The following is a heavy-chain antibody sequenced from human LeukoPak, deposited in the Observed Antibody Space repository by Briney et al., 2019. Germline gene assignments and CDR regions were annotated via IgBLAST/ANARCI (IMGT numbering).Heavy chain of an antibody. D-gene: IGHD3-3*01. V-gene: IGHV3-7*01. CDR2: IKQDGSEK. CDR1: GFTFSSYW. Sequence: GGSLRLSCAASGFTFSSYWMSWVRQAPGKGLEWVANIKQDGSEKYYVDSVKGRFTISRDNAKNSLYLQMNSLRAEDTAVYYCARGDNYDFWSGYENWFDPWGQGTLVTVSS. J-gene: IGHJ5*02. CDR3: ARGDNYDFWSGYENWFDP.